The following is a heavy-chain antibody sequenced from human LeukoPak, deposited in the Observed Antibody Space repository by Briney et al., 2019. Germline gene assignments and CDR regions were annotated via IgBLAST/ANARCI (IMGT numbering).Heavy chain of an antibody. J-gene: IGHJ4*02. D-gene: IGHD3-10*01. CDR2: IYYSGST. CDR1: GGSISSNSYY. V-gene: IGHV4-39*01. CDR3: ARTRYYYNSRSYGGPYYFDY. Sequence: KASETLSLTCAVSGGSISSNSYYWGWIRQPPGKGLEWIGSIYYSGSTYYNPSLKSRVTISVDTSKNQFSLKLSSVTAADTAVYYCARTRYYYNSRSYGGPYYFDYWGQGTLVTVSS.